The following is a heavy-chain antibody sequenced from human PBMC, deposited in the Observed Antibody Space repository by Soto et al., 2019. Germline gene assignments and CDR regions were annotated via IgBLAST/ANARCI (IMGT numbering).Heavy chain of an antibody. Sequence: ASVQVSCKASTFTFISSAGQWVGQAGGQHRVGIGGIVVGGGNTKYAQNFLERVTITRDMSSGTAYLEVGRVRSEDTAVYYCATHREGATYYFDYWGQGTLVTVSS. D-gene: IGHD1-26*01. V-gene: IGHV1-58*01. J-gene: IGHJ4*01. CDR2: IVVGGGNT. CDR3: ATHREGATYYFDY. CDR1: TFTFISSA.